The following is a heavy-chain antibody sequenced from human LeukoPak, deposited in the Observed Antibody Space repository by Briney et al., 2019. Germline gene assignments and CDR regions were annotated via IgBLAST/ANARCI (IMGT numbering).Heavy chain of an antibody. J-gene: IGHJ4*02. CDR1: GFTFSDYA. Sequence: GRSLRLSCATSGFTFSDYAMHWVRQAPGKGLEWVAVISHDGSIKFSADSVKGRFTISRDNSKNTLYLQMNSLRAEDTAVYYCARPTRSGWYGVFDYWGQGTLVTVSS. V-gene: IGHV3-30-3*01. CDR2: ISHDGSIK. D-gene: IGHD6-19*01. CDR3: ARPTRSGWYGVFDY.